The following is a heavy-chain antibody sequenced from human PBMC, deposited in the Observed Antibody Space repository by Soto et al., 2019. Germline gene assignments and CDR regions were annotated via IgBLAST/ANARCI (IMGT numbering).Heavy chain of an antibody. J-gene: IGHJ4*02. CDR1: GFTLSSYA. Sequence: EVQLLESGGGLVQPGGSLRLSCAASGFTLSSYAMSWVRQAPGKGLEWVSAISGSGGSTYYADSVKGRFTISRDNSKNTLYLQMNSLSAEDTAVYYCAKCRGYDRLDFDYWGQGTLVTVSS. CDR2: ISGSGGST. V-gene: IGHV3-23*01. CDR3: AKCRGYDRLDFDY. D-gene: IGHD5-12*01.